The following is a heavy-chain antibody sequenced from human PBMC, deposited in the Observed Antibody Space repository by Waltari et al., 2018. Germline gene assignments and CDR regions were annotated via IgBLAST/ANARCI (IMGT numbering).Heavy chain of an antibody. J-gene: IGHJ4*02. CDR1: GFTFSTYW. V-gene: IGHV3-7*01. Sequence: EVNLVESRGGLVQPGGSLRLSWTASGFTFSTYWMAWVRQAPGKGLEWVASIRDDGSQKYYVDSVKGRFTISRDNTENSLDLQMNSLRVEDTAIYYCTGVDGYWGQGTLVTVSS. D-gene: IGHD2-2*03. CDR2: IRDDGSQK. CDR3: TGVDGY.